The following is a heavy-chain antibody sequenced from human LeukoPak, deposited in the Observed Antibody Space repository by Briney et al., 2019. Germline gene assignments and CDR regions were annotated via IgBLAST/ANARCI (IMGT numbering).Heavy chain of an antibody. CDR2: IKQDGSAK. D-gene: IGHD6-25*01. V-gene: IGHV3-7*04. CDR1: GFTFSSYW. J-gene: IGHJ4*02. Sequence: GGSLRLSCAASGFTFSSYWMTWVRQAPGKGLEWVANIKQDGSAKYTLDSVKGRFTISRDNAKNSLYLQMNSLRAEDTAVYYCARGRGSLDYWGQGALVTVSS. CDR3: ARGRGSLDY.